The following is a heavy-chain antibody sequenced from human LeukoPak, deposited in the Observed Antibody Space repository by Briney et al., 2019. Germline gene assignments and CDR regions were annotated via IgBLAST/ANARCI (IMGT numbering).Heavy chain of an antibody. CDR2: IIPIFGIA. Sequence: SVKVSCKASGGTFSSYAISWVRQAPGQGLEWMGRIIPIFGIANYAQKFQGRVTITADKSTSTAYMELSSLRSEDTAVYYCARQDGYNLWGIGPIDPWGQGTLVTVSS. CDR3: ARQDGYNLWGIGPIDP. J-gene: IGHJ5*02. D-gene: IGHD5-24*01. V-gene: IGHV1-69*04. CDR1: GGTFSSYA.